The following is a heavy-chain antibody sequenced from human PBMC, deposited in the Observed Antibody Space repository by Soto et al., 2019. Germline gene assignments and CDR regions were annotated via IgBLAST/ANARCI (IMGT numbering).Heavy chain of an antibody. CDR3: ARDPYDSSGYLPHYFDY. CDR1: GFTFSSYA. J-gene: IGHJ4*02. V-gene: IGHV3-30-3*01. CDR2: ISYDGSNK. D-gene: IGHD3-22*01. Sequence: GGSLRLSCAASGFTFSSYAMHWVRQAPGKGLEWVAVISYDGSNKYYADSVKGRFTISRDNSKNTLHLQMNSLRAEDTAVYYCARDPYDSSGYLPHYFDYWGQGTLVTV.